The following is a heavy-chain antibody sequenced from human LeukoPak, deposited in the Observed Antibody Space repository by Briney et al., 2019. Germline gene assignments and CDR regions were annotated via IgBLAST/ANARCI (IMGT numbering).Heavy chain of an antibody. V-gene: IGHV3-15*01. J-gene: IGHJ4*02. D-gene: IGHD6-19*01. Sequence: TGGSLRLSCAASGFTFSNAWMSWVRQAPGKGLEWVGRIKSKGDGGTTDYAAPVKGRFTISRDDSKNTLYLQMNSLKTEDTAVYFCTTDHWENSGWSYYFDHWGQGTLVTASS. CDR2: IKSKGDGGTT. CDR3: TTDHWENSGWSYYFDH. CDR1: GFTFSNAW.